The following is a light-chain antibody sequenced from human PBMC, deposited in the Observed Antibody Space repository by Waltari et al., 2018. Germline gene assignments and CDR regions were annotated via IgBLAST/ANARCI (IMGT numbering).Light chain of an antibody. CDR1: QSGSGSY. J-gene: IGKJ1*01. Sequence: ELVLTQSPDTLSLSPGESATLPCRASQSGSGSYLAWYQQKPGQAPRLLISDASSRATDIPDRFSGSGSGTDFTLTISRLEPEDFAVYYCQQYGTSPTWTFGQGTKVEIK. CDR3: QQYGTSPTWT. V-gene: IGKV3-20*01. CDR2: DAS.